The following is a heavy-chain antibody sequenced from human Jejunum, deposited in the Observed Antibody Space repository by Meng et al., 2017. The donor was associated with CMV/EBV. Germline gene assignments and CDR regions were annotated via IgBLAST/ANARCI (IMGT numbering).Heavy chain of an antibody. Sequence: ASGFTFSRFAMAWVRQAPGKGLEWVSTIDSSDRTYYADSVRGRFTISRDNSMNTLHLQMNSLRAEDTAVYYCAKSLVDTAMDLDEWSQETLVTVSS. J-gene: IGHJ4*02. D-gene: IGHD5-18*01. V-gene: IGHV3-23*01. CDR3: AKSLVDTAMDLDE. CDR1: GFTFSRFA. CDR2: IDSSDRT.